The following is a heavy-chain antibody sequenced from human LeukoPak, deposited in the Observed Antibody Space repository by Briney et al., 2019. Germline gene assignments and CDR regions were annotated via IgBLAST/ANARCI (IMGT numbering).Heavy chain of an antibody. CDR3: AKDRSSGWVDAFDI. D-gene: IGHD6-19*01. CDR2: IYSGGST. CDR1: GFTVSNNY. J-gene: IGHJ3*02. V-gene: IGHV3-66*01. Sequence: GGSLRLSCAASGFTVSNNYMTWVRQAPGKGLEWVSLIYSGGSTYYADSVKGRFTISRDNSKNTLYLQMNSLRAEDTAVYYCAKDRSSGWVDAFDIWGQGTMVTVSS.